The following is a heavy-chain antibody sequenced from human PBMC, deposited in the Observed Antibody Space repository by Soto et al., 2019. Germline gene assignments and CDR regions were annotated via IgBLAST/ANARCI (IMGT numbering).Heavy chain of an antibody. V-gene: IGHV4-59*01. D-gene: IGHD6-19*01. CDR3: ARGVKYSSGWPYFDY. Sequence: PSETLSLTCTVSGGSISSYYWSWIRQPPGKGLEWIGYIYYSGSTNYNPSLESRVTISVDTSKNQFSLKLNSVTAADTAVYYCARGVKYSSGWPYFDYWGQGILVTVSS. J-gene: IGHJ4*02. CDR2: IYYSGST. CDR1: GGSISSYY.